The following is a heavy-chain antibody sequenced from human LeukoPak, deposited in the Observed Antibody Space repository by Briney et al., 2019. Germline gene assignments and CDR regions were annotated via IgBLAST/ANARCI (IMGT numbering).Heavy chain of an antibody. Sequence: GGSLRLSCAASGFTFSSYAMSWVRQAPAKGLEWVSSISGSGISTYYTDSVKGRCTISRDNSENTLSLQLNSLRADDTAVYYCARGRAAGDTYFEFWGQGILVTVSS. D-gene: IGHD3-16*01. V-gene: IGHV3-23*01. J-gene: IGHJ4*02. CDR1: GFTFSSYA. CDR2: ISGSGIST. CDR3: ARGRAAGDTYFEF.